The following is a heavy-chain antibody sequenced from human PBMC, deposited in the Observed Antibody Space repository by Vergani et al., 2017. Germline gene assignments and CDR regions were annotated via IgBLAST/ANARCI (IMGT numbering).Heavy chain of an antibody. Sequence: QVQLQESGPGLVKPSQTLSLTCTVSGGSISSGGYYWSWIRQHPGKGLEWIGYIYYSGSTYYNPSLKSRVIISVDTSKNQFSLKLSSVTAADTAVYYCARKGEVAAAGYNWFDPWGQGTLVTVSS. V-gene: IGHV4-31*03. CDR3: ARKGEVAAAGYNWFDP. J-gene: IGHJ5*02. CDR1: GGSISSGGYY. CDR2: IYYSGST. D-gene: IGHD6-13*01.